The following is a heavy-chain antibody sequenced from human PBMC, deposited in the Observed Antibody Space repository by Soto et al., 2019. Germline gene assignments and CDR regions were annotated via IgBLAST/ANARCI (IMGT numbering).Heavy chain of an antibody. CDR3: AEDCSSTSCPVR. CDR1: GGTFSSYT. J-gene: IGHJ4*02. CDR2: IIPILGIA. D-gene: IGHD2-2*01. V-gene: IGHV1-69*02. Sequence: SVKVSCKASGGTFSSYTISWVRQAPGQGLEWMGRIIPILGIANYAQKFQGRVTISADKSSSTAYLELSSLRSEDTAVYYCAEDCSSTSCPVRWGQGTLVTVSS.